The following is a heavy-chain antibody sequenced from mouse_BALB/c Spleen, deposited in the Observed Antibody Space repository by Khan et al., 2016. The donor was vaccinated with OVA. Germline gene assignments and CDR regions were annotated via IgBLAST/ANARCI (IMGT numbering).Heavy chain of an antibody. V-gene: IGHV3-2*02. J-gene: IGHJ2*01. CDR1: GYSITSDYA. Sequence: VQLQESGPGLVKPSQSLSLTCTVTGYSITSDYAWNWIRQFPGNKLEWMGYITYSGSTSYNPSLKSRISITRETSKNQFFLQLNSVTTEDTATYYCARSIMANWGQGTTLTVSS. CDR2: ITYSGST. CDR3: ARSIMAN.